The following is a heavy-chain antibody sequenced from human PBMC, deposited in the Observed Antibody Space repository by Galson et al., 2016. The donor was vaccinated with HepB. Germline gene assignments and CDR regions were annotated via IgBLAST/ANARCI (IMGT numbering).Heavy chain of an antibody. CDR3: ARDASSTGYFGGTTDDY. V-gene: IGHV3-21*01. Sequence: SLRLSCAASGFTFSSYSMNWVRQAPGKGLEWVSSISSGSSYIFYADSVKGRFTISGDNAKNSLYLQMNSLRAEDTAVYYCARDASSTGYFGGTTDDYWGQGTLVTVSS. CDR1: GFTFSSYS. D-gene: IGHD3-22*01. CDR2: ISSGSSYI. J-gene: IGHJ4*02.